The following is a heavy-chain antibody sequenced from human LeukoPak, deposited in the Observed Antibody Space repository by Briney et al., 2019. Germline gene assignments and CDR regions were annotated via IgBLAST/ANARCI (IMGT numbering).Heavy chain of an antibody. Sequence: SVKVSCKASGGTFSSYAISWVRQAPGQGLEWMGGIIPIFGTANYAQKFQGRVTITTDESTSTAYMELSSLRSEDTAVYYCARSTTSYDILTGSYFDPWGQGTLVTVSS. J-gene: IGHJ5*02. V-gene: IGHV1-69*05. D-gene: IGHD3-9*01. CDR2: IIPIFGTA. CDR1: GGTFSSYA. CDR3: ARSTTSYDILTGSYFDP.